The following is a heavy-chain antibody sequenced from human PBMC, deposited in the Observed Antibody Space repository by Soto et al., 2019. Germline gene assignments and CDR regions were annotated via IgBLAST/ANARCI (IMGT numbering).Heavy chain of an antibody. CDR3: ASNDLEGRMTTELSFDY. Sequence: GGSLRLSCAASGFTFSSYSMNWVRQAPGKGLEWVSYISSSSSTIYYADSVKGRFTISRDNAKNSLYLQMNSLRAEDTAVYYCASNDLEGRMTTELSFDYWGQGTLVTVSS. CDR1: GFTFSSYS. V-gene: IGHV3-48*01. CDR2: ISSSSSTI. J-gene: IGHJ4*02. D-gene: IGHD4-17*01.